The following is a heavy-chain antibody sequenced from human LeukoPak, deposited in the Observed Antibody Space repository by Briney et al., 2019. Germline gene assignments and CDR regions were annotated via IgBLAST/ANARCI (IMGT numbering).Heavy chain of an antibody. CDR2: ISAYNGNT. CDR1: GYTFTSYG. CDR3: ATQDTFGGVMVASFDY. D-gene: IGHD3-16*01. J-gene: IGHJ4*02. V-gene: IGHV1-18*01. Sequence: GASVKVSCKASGYTFTSYGISWVRQAPGQGLEWMGWISAYNGNTNYAQKLQGRVTMTTDTSTSTAYMELRSLRSDDTAVYYCATQDTFGGVMVASFDYWGQGTLVTVSS.